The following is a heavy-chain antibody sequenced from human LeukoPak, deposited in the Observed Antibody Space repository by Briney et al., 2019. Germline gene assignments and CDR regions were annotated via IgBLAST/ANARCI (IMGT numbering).Heavy chain of an antibody. CDR3: ARDLRQWLVHEGGS. CDR2: ISGSGGST. CDR1: GFTFSSYA. D-gene: IGHD6-19*01. Sequence: PGGSLRLSCAASGFTFSSYAMSWVRQAPGKGLEWVSAISGSGGSTYYADSVKGRFTISRDNSKNTLYLQMNSLRAEDTAVYYCARDLRQWLVHEGGSWGQGILVSVSS. V-gene: IGHV3-23*01. J-gene: IGHJ5*02.